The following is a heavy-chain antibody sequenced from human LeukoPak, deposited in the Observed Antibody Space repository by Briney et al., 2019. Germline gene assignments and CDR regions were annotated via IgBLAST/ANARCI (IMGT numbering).Heavy chain of an antibody. CDR1: GFTFSSYS. CDR2: ISSSSSYI. J-gene: IGHJ4*02. CDR3: ARGLSGGVDY. V-gene: IGHV3-21*04. D-gene: IGHD1-26*01. Sequence: GGSLRLSCAASGFTFSSYSMNWVRQAPGKGLEWVSSISSSSSYIYYADSVKGRFTTSRDNAKNSLYLQMNSLRAEDTAVYYCARGLSGGVDYWGQGTLVTVSS.